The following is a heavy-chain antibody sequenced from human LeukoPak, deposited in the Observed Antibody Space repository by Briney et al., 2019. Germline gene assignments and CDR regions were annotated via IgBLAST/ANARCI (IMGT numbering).Heavy chain of an antibody. Sequence: GGSLRLSCAASGFTFSDYYMSWIRQAPGKGLEWVSYISSSGSTIYYADSVKGRFTISRDNAKNSLYLQMNSLRAEDTAVYYCARQNYYDISGYYYPGNYYFDYWGQGTLVTVSS. J-gene: IGHJ4*02. CDR3: ARQNYYDISGYYYPGNYYFDY. V-gene: IGHV3-11*01. CDR1: GFTFSDYY. CDR2: ISSSGSTI. D-gene: IGHD3-22*01.